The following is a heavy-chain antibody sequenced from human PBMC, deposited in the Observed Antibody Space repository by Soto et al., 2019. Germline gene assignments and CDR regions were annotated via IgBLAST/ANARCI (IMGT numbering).Heavy chain of an antibody. CDR3: ARRIAVAGTYDH. Sequence: EVPLVESGGGVVQPGGSLRLSCAASGFTFTSYWMHWVRQVPGKGLECVSRIDGDGTTTHYADSVKGRFTISRDNTKNTLYLQMNSLRAEDTAVYLCARRIAVAGTYDHWGQGTLVTVSS. D-gene: IGHD6-19*01. CDR1: GFTFTSYW. V-gene: IGHV3-74*01. J-gene: IGHJ4*02. CDR2: IDGDGTTT.